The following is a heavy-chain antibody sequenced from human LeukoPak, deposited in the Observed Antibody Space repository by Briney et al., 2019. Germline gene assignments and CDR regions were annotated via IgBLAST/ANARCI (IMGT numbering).Heavy chain of an antibody. CDR3: ARDRYGGIIDY. Sequence: PSETLSLTCAVYGASFSGYYWSWIRQPPGKGLEWIGEINHSGSTNYNPSLKSRVTISVDTSKNQFSLKLSSVTAADTAMYYCARDRYGGIIDYWGQGTLVTVSS. D-gene: IGHD1-1*01. J-gene: IGHJ4*02. CDR2: INHSGST. V-gene: IGHV4-34*01. CDR1: GASFSGYY.